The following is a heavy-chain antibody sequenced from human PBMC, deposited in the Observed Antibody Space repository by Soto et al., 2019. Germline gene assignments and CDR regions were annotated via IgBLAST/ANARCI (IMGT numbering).Heavy chain of an antibody. V-gene: IGHV3-23*01. CDR3: AKEGYSSSWYRDYYYYGMDV. CDR2: ISGSGGSI. J-gene: IGHJ6*02. Sequence: EVQLLESGGGLVQPGGSLRLSCAASGFTFSSYAMIWVRQAPGKGLEWVSAISGSGGSIGYADSVKGRFTISRDNAKNSLYLQMNSLRAEDTALYYCAKEGYSSSWYRDYYYYGMDVWGQGTTVTVSS. CDR1: GFTFSSYA. D-gene: IGHD6-13*01.